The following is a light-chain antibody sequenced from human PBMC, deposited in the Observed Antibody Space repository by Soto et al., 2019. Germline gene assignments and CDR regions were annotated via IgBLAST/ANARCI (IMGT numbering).Light chain of an antibody. V-gene: IGKV3-15*01. CDR3: QQYNQWPPWT. J-gene: IGKJ1*01. CDR2: RAS. CDR1: QIVSSF. Sequence: IVSTQSPGTLALSAWERATLSCRASQIVSSFLAWYQQKPGQSPRLLIYRASTRATGVPARFSGSGSGTNFTLTISSLQSEDFAIYYCQQYNQWPPWTFGQGTKVDIK.